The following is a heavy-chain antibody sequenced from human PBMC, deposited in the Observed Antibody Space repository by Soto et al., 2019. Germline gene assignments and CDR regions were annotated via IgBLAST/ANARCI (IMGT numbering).Heavy chain of an antibody. CDR3: VKGPSGWLRLGGYYFDQ. CDR2: ITSNGDNT. D-gene: IGHD5-12*01. CDR1: RITLRNYA. V-gene: IGHV3-64D*08. Sequence: GGSLRLSCSASRITLRNYAMHWVRQAPGKGLEYVSGITSNGDNTYYADSVKGRFTISRDNSKNSLYLQMSSLRAEDTAVFYCVKGPSGWLRLGGYYFDQWGQGTPVTVSS. J-gene: IGHJ4*02.